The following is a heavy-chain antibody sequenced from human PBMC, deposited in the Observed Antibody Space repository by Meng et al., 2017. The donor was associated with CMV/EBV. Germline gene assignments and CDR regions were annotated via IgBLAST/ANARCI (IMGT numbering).Heavy chain of an antibody. CDR1: GYTFTSYG. Sequence: VQLVHAGAEVKQPGASVKVSCKASGYTFTSYGISWVRKAPGQGLEWMGWISAYNGNTNYAQKLQGRVTMTTDTSTSTAYMELRSLRSDDTAVYYCARGGRYYYDSSGYCDYWGQGTLVTVSS. J-gene: IGHJ4*02. D-gene: IGHD3-22*01. CDR3: ARGGRYYYDSSGYCDY. CDR2: ISAYNGNT. V-gene: IGHV1-18*01.